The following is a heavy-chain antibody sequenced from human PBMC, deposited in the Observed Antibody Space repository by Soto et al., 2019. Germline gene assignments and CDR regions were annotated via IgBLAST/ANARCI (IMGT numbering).Heavy chain of an antibody. CDR2: ISYDGSNK. J-gene: IGHJ4*02. CDR1: GFTFSSYG. D-gene: IGHD3-9*01. V-gene: IGHV3-30*18. Sequence: QVQLVESGGGVVQPGRSLRLSCAASGFTFSSYGMHWVRQAPGKGLEWVAVISYDGSNKYYADSVKGRFTISRDNSKTTLYLQMNSLRAEDTAVYYCAKDRRYFDWLSEEVSYYFDYWGQGTLVTVSS. CDR3: AKDRRYFDWLSEEVSYYFDY.